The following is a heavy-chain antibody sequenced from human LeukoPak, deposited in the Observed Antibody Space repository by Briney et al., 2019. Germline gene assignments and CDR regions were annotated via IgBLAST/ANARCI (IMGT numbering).Heavy chain of an antibody. J-gene: IGHJ4*02. Sequence: GASVKVSCKASGYTFTSYAMHWVRQAPGQRLEWMGWISAGNGNTKYSQKFQGRVTITRDTSASTAYMELSSLRSEDTAVYYCARGGSLYDSSGYRTDYWGQGTLVTVSS. V-gene: IGHV1-3*01. CDR2: ISAGNGNT. CDR1: GYTFTSYA. D-gene: IGHD3-22*01. CDR3: ARGGSLYDSSGYRTDY.